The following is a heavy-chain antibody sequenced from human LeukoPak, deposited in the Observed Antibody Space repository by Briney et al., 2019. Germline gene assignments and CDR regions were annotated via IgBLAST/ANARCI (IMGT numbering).Heavy chain of an antibody. Sequence: PGGSLRLSCAAPGFTFSSYGMHSVGQAPGKGLEWVAFIRYDGSNKYYADSVKGRFTISRDNSKNTLYLQMNSLRAEDTAVYYCAKDLRYYDSSGYWGQGTLVTVSS. CDR1: GFTFSSYG. D-gene: IGHD3-22*01. CDR3: AKDLRYYDSSGY. CDR2: IRYDGSNK. J-gene: IGHJ4*02. V-gene: IGHV3-30*02.